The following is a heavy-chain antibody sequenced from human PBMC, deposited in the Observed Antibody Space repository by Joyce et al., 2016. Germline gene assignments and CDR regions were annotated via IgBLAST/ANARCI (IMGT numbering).Heavy chain of an antibody. CDR2: ISGRGGGT. J-gene: IGHJ3*01. V-gene: IGHV3-23*01. CDR1: GFTFSSYA. CDR3: AKDPDDFWSGYYHGQDAFDV. D-gene: IGHD3-3*01. Sequence: EVQLLESGGGLVQPGGSLRLSCAASGFTFSSYAMSWVREAPGKWLEWVSTISGRGGGTYYADSVKGRFTISRDNSKNTVYLQMNSLRAEDTAVYYCAKDPDDFWSGYYHGQDAFDVWGQGTMVTVSS.